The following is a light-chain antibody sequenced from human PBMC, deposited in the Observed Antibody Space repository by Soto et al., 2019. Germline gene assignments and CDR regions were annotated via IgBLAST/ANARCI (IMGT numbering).Light chain of an antibody. V-gene: IGKV1-9*01. CDR3: QQLNSYPIT. J-gene: IGKJ5*01. CDR2: AAS. CDR1: QGISSY. Sequence: IPLTQSPSSLSASVGDRVTITCRAGQGISSYLAWYQQKPGKAPELLIYAASTLQSGVPSRFSGSGSGTDFTLTIRSLQPEDFATYYCQQLNSYPITFGQGTRLE.